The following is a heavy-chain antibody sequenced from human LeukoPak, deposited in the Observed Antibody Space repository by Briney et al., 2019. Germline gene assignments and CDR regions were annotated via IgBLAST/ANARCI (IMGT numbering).Heavy chain of an antibody. CDR2: IYSGGST. J-gene: IGHJ4*02. D-gene: IGHD6-19*01. CDR3: LSGHLSWDDY. Sequence: PGGSLRLSCAASGFTVSSNYMSWVRQAPGHGLEWVSVIYSGGSTYYADSVKGRFTISRDNSKNTLYLQMNSLRAEDTAVYYCLSGHLSWDDYWGQGTLVTVSS. V-gene: IGHV3-66*01. CDR1: GFTVSSNY.